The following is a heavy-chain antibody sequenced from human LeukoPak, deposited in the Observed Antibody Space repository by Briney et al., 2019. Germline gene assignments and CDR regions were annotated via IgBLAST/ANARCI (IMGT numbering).Heavy chain of an antibody. J-gene: IGHJ4*02. V-gene: IGHV3-23*01. CDR3: AKEASSYDFWSGYPYFDY. CDR1: GFTFSSYA. CDR2: ISGSGGST. Sequence: GGSLRLSCAASGFTFSSYAMSWVRQAPGKGLEWGSAISGSGGSTYYADSVKGRFTISRDNSKNTLYLQMNSLRAEDTAVYYCAKEASSYDFWSGYPYFDYWGQGTLVTVSS. D-gene: IGHD3-3*01.